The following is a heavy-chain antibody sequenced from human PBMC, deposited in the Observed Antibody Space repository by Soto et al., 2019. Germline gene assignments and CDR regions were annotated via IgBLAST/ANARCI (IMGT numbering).Heavy chain of an antibody. CDR2: ISAYNGNT. J-gene: IGHJ3*02. V-gene: IGHV1-18*01. CDR1: GYTFTSYG. CDR3: AIPTDYDYIWGSYSDHPGPIGAFDI. Sequence: QVQLVQSGAEVKKPGASVKVSCKASGYTFTSYGISWVRQAPGQGLEWMGWISAYNGNTNYAQKLQGRVTMTTDTSTSTAYMERRSLRSDDKAVYDCAIPTDYDYIWGSYSDHPGPIGAFDIWGQGTMVTVSS. D-gene: IGHD3-16*01.